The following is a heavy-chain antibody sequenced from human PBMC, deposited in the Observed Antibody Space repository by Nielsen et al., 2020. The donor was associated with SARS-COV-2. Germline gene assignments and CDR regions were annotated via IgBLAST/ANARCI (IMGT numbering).Heavy chain of an antibody. CDR3: ARRGYSYSFDY. CDR2: IYPGDSDT. V-gene: IGHV5-51*01. Sequence: GESLKISCKGSGYIFTNYWIAWVRQMPGKGLEWMGIIYPGDSDTRYSPSFQGQVTIAADKSISTAYLQWNSLKASDTAMYYCARRGYSYSFDYWGQGTLVTVSS. J-gene: IGHJ4*02. D-gene: IGHD5-12*01. CDR1: GYIFTNYW.